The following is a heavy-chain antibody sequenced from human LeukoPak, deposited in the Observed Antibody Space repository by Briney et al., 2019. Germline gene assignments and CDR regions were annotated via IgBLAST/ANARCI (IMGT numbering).Heavy chain of an antibody. D-gene: IGHD3-10*01. Sequence: SGTLSLTCAVSGGSIGSSNWWSWVRQPPGKGLEWIGEIYYSGNTNYNPSLKSRVTISIVRSKNQFSLKLSSVTAADTAVYYCAREVRFSMVRGEIDCWGQGTLVTVSS. J-gene: IGHJ4*02. CDR3: AREVRFSMVRGEIDC. CDR1: GGSIGSSNW. CDR2: IYYSGNT. V-gene: IGHV4-4*02.